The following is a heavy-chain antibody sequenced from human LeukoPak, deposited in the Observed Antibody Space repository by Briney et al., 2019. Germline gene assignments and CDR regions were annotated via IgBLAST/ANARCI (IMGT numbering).Heavy chain of an antibody. J-gene: IGHJ4*02. CDR2: INSDGRTT. D-gene: IGHD3-22*01. V-gene: IGHV3-74*01. CDR3: AMIKEG. Sequence: GGSLRLSCAASGFTFSNNSMHWVRQAPGKGLVWVSCINSDGRTTTYADSVKGRFTISRDNAKNTLYLQMNSLRAEDTAVYYCAMIKEGWGQGTLVTVSS. CDR1: GFTFSNNS.